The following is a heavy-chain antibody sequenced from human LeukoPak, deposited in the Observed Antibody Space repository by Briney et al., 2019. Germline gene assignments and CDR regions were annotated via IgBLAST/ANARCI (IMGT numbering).Heavy chain of an antibody. D-gene: IGHD4-17*01. CDR3: ARTVTVYYYYYYMDV. Sequence: SVKVSCKASGGTFRSYAISWVRQAPGQGLEWMGGIIPIFGTANYAQKFQGRVTITTDESTSTAYMELSSLRSEDTAVYYCARTVTVYYYYYYMDVWGKGTTVTVSS. CDR2: IIPIFGTA. J-gene: IGHJ6*03. V-gene: IGHV1-69*05. CDR1: GGTFRSYA.